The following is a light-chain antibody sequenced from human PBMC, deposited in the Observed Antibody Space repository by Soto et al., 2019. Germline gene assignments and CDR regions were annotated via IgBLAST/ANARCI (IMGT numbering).Light chain of an antibody. CDR1: QSVSSY. Sequence: EIVLTQSPATLSLSPGERATLSCRASQSVSSYLAWYQQTPGQAPRLLIYGASSRATGIPDRFSGSGSGTDFTLTISRLAPEDFAVYYCQQYNNWPRTFGQGTKVDIK. V-gene: IGKV3-11*01. J-gene: IGKJ1*01. CDR3: QQYNNWPRT. CDR2: GAS.